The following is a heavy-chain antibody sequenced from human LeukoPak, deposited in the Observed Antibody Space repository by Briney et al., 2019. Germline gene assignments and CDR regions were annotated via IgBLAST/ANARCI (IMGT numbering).Heavy chain of an antibody. CDR2: INHSGST. Sequence: NPSQTLSLTCTVSGGSISSGGYYWSWIRQPPGKGLEWIGEINHSGSTNYNPSLKSRVTISVDTSKNQFSLKLSSVTAADTAVYYCARSGRRSMIVVANILSSSSYFQHWGQGTLVTVSS. D-gene: IGHD3-22*01. CDR3: ARSGRRSMIVVANILSSSSYFQH. CDR1: GGSISSGGYY. J-gene: IGHJ1*01. V-gene: IGHV4-30-2*01.